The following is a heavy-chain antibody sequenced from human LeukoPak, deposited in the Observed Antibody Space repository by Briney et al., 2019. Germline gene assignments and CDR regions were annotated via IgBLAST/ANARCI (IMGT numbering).Heavy chain of an antibody. V-gene: IGHV4-4*09. CDR2: IYTSGST. Sequence: SETLSLTCTVSGGSISGYYWSWIRQPPGKGLEWIGYIYTSGSTNYNPSLKSRVTISVDTSKNQFSLKLSSVTAADTAVYYCARQRYCSSTSCYTRSPYYMDVWGKGTTVTVSS. CDR1: GGSISGYY. CDR3: ARQRYCSSTSCYTRSPYYMDV. J-gene: IGHJ6*03. D-gene: IGHD2-2*02.